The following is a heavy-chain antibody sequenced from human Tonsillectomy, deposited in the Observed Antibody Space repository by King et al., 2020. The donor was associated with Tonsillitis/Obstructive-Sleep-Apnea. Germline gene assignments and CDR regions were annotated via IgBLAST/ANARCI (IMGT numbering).Heavy chain of an antibody. Sequence: VQLVESGGGVVRRGGSLRLSCAASGFSSDDYGMGWVRQAPGKGLEWGSAINWNGGSTGYADSVKGRFTISRDNAKKSLYLQSNILRAEDTALYYCGRLGXAXXLXXXGXWXXXLXXRGTLVTVSS. CDR2: INWNGGST. V-gene: IGHV3-20*04. CDR3: GRLGXAXXLXXXGXWXXXL. J-gene: IGHJ2*01. CDR1: GFSSDDYG.